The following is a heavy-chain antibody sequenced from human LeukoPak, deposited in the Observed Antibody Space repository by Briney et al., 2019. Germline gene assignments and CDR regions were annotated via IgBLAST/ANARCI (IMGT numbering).Heavy chain of an antibody. Sequence: PGRSLRLSCAASGFTFDDYAMHWVRQAPEKGREWVSGISWNSGSIGYADSVKGRFTISRDNAKNSLYLQMNSLRAEDMALYYCAKDQSSSPYYYMDVWGKGTTVTVSS. V-gene: IGHV3-9*03. CDR1: GFTFDDYA. J-gene: IGHJ6*03. CDR3: AKDQSSSPYYYMDV. D-gene: IGHD6-13*01. CDR2: ISWNSGSI.